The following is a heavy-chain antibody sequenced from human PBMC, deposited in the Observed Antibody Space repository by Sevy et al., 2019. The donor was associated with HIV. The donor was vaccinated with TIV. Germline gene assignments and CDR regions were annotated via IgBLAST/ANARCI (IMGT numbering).Heavy chain of an antibody. CDR2: IHASGST. D-gene: IGHD3-9*01. J-gene: IGHJ4*02. Sequence: SETLSLTCTVSGDSFSSDTYFWNWIRQPAGKGLEWIGRIHASGSTIYNPSLKSRVTMSVDKSKSQFSLRLSSVTAADTAVYFCAGGRGSNILTLGLDFWGQGSLVTVSS. V-gene: IGHV4-61*02. CDR3: AGGRGSNILTLGLDF. CDR1: GDSFSSDTYF.